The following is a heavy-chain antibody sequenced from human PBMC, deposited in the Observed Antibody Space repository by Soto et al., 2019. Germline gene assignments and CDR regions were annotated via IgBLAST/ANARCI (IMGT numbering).Heavy chain of an antibody. V-gene: IGHV4-30-2*01. CDR3: ARVPDR. J-gene: IGHJ5*02. D-gene: IGHD2-2*01. Sequence: PSETLSLTCAVSGGSISSGGYSWSWIRQPPGKGLEWIGYIYHSGSTYYNPSLKSRVTISVDRSKSQFSLKLSSVTAADTAVYYCARVPDRWGQGTLVTAPQ. CDR1: GGSISSGGYS. CDR2: IYHSGST.